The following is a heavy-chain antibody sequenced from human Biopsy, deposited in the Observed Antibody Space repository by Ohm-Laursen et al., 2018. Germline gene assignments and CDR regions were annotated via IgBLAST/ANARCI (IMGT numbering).Heavy chain of an antibody. J-gene: IGHJ4*02. V-gene: IGHV1-69*13. D-gene: IGHD1-26*01. CDR3: ARGPHSGSHSCFDY. CDR1: GGTFITYA. Sequence: ASVKVSCKASGGTFITYAISWVRQAPGQGLEWMGGIIPMFGTANYAQMFQGRVTISADESTSTSYMELSSLTTEDTAIYYCARGPHSGSHSCFDYWGRGTLVTVSS. CDR2: IIPMFGTA.